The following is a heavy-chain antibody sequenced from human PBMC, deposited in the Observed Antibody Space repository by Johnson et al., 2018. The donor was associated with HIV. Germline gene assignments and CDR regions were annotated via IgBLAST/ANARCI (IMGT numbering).Heavy chain of an antibody. D-gene: IGHD5-24*01. CDR2: INSDGSNV. CDR1: GLTFSNYW. J-gene: IGHJ3*02. V-gene: IGHV3-74*02. CDR3: ARGERRWLQSGAFDI. Sequence: VQLVESGGGLVQPGGSLRLSCAASGLTFSNYWMHWVRQAPGKGPVWVSRINSDGSNVNYADSVKGRFTISRDNAKDTLHLQMNSLRAEDTAVYYCARGERRWLQSGAFDIWGQGTMVTVSS.